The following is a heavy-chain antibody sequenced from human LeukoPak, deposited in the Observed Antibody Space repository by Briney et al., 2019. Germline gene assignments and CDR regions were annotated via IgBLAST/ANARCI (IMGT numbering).Heavy chain of an antibody. J-gene: IGHJ5*02. CDR2: IIPILGIA. CDR1: GGTFSSYA. Sequence: SVKVSCKASGGTFSSYAISWVRQAPGQGLEWMGRIIPILGIANYAQKFQGRVTITADKSTSTAYMELSSLRSEDTAVYYCARLGVDGDLNWFDPWGQGTLVTVSS. D-gene: IGHD4-17*01. CDR3: ARLGVDGDLNWFDP. V-gene: IGHV1-69*04.